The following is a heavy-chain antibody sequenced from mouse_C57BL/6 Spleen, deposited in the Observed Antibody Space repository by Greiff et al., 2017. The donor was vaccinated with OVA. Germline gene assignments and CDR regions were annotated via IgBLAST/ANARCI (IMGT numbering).Heavy chain of an antibody. Sequence: QVQLKQPGAELVKPGASVKLSCKASGYTFTSYWMHWVKQRPGQGLEWIGMIHPNSGSTNYNEKFKSKATLTVDKSSSTAYMQLSSLTSEDSAVYYCARELTGAIYYAMDDWGQGTSVTVSS. CDR3: ARELTGAIYYAMDD. CDR1: GYTFTSYW. CDR2: IHPNSGST. V-gene: IGHV1-64*01. J-gene: IGHJ4*01. D-gene: IGHD4-1*01.